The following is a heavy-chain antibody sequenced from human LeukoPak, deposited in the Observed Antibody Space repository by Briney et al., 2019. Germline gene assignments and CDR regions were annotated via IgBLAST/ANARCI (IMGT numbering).Heavy chain of an antibody. J-gene: IGHJ5*02. Sequence: SQTLSLTCAISGDSVSSNSAAWNWIRQSPSSGLEWLGRTYYRSKWYNDYAVSVKSRITINPDTSKNQFSLQLNSVTPEDTAVYYCARARRDGYNFRQPIDPWGQGTLVTVSS. D-gene: IGHD5-24*01. CDR3: ARARRDGYNFRQPIDP. V-gene: IGHV6-1*01. CDR2: TYYRSKWYN. CDR1: GDSVSSNSAA.